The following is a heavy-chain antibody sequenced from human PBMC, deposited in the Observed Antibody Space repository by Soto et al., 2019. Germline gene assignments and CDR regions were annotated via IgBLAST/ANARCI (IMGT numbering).Heavy chain of an antibody. Sequence: PGGSLRPSLAAFGIPLSNAGMSWCRKAPGKGREWVGRIKSKTDGETTDYAAPVKGRFTISRDDSTNTLYLQMNLLKTEDTAVYYCTTSEGSGWYRGYYYYGMDVWGQGTTVTV. J-gene: IGHJ6*02. CDR1: GIPLSNAG. CDR2: IKSKTDGETT. D-gene: IGHD6-19*01. CDR3: TTSEGSGWYRGYYYYGMDV. V-gene: IGHV3-15*01.